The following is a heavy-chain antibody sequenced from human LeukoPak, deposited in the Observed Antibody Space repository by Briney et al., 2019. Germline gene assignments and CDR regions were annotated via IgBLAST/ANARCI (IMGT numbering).Heavy chain of an antibody. J-gene: IGHJ6*02. Sequence: GGSLRLSCAASGLTFRSYPMHWVRQAPGKGLDWVAVISFDGSNKYYADSVQGRFSVSRDNSENTLYLQMNSLRAEETAVYFCAKGNNYYTMDVWGQGTTVTVSS. V-gene: IGHV3-30-3*01. CDR3: AKGNNYYTMDV. D-gene: IGHD2/OR15-2a*01. CDR2: ISFDGSNK. CDR1: GLTFRSYP.